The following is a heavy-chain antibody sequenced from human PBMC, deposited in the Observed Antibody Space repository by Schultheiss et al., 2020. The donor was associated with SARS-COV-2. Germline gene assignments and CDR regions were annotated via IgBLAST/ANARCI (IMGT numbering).Heavy chain of an antibody. Sequence: GGSLRLSCAASGFTFSSYAMSWVRQAPGKGLEWVSAISGSGGSTYYADSVKGRFTISRDNSKNTLYLQMNSLRAEDTAVYYCARRAVGLRFLEWFLDYWGQGTLVTVSS. D-gene: IGHD3-3*01. J-gene: IGHJ4*02. CDR3: ARRAVGLRFLEWFLDY. CDR1: GFTFSSYA. CDR2: ISGSGGST. V-gene: IGHV3-23*01.